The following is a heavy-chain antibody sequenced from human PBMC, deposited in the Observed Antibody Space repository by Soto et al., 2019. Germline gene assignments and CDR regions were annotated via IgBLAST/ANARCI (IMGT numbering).Heavy chain of an antibody. CDR3: ARGNALDV. V-gene: IGHV6-1*01. Sequence: SQTLSLTCAISGDSVSSDITSWNWIRQSPSRGLEWLGRTYYRSKWFHDYAASVKSRITINPDTSKNQFSLELNSMAPEDTAVYYCARGNALDVWGQGTVVTVSS. D-gene: IGHD3-10*01. CDR1: GDSVSSDITS. CDR2: TYYRSKWFH. J-gene: IGHJ3*01.